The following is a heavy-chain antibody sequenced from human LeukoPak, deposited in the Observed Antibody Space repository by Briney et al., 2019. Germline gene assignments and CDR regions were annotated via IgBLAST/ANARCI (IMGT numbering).Heavy chain of an antibody. CDR1: GGSLSSSLSSSRYY. J-gene: IGHJ4*02. Sequence: PSETLSLTCTVSGGSLSSSLSSSRYYWGWVRQPPGKRLEWIASIFYSGSTYYNPSLKSRVTISVDTSKNQFSLKLSSVTAADTAVYYCARQHRSWRYYFDYWGQGTLVTVSS. V-gene: IGHV4-39*01. D-gene: IGHD6-13*01. CDR2: IFYSGST. CDR3: ARQHRSWRYYFDY.